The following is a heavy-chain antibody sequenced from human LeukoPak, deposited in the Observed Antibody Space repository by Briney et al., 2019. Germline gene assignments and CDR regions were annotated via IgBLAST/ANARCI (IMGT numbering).Heavy chain of an antibody. J-gene: IGHJ5*02. D-gene: IGHD2-21*02. CDR3: ARVPWCGGYCPNWFDP. Sequence: ASVKVSCKTSGYTFTNYYVHWVRQAPGQGLEWMRWLNPNSGGTKYAQKFQGRVTMTRDTSISTAYMEVSSLRFDDTAVYYCARVPWCGGYCPNWFDPWGQGTLVTVSS. CDR1: GYTFTNYY. CDR2: LNPNSGGT. V-gene: IGHV1-2*02.